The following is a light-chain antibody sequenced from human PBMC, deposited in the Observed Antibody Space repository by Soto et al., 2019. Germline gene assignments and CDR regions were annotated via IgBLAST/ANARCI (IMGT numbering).Light chain of an antibody. J-gene: IGKJ2*01. CDR1: QGIRSY. CDR3: QQSYSSPYT. Sequence: DIQLTQSPFFLSASVGDRVTITCRASQGIRSYLAWYQQRPGKAPELLIYGASTLRTGVASRFSGSGSGTEFTLTISSLQPEDFATYFCQQSYSSPYTFGQGTKLEIK. V-gene: IGKV1-9*01. CDR2: GAS.